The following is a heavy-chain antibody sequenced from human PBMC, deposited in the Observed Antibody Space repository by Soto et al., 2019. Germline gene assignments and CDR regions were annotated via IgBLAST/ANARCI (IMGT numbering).Heavy chain of an antibody. CDR2: IYYSGST. J-gene: IGHJ3*02. CDR1: GGYISSYY. V-gene: IGHV4-59*01. Sequence: SETLSLTCTVSGGYISSYYWSWIRQPPGKGLEWIGYIYYSGSTNYNPSLKSRVTISVDTSKNQFSLKLSSVTAADTAVYYCARVPYYYDSSGYYYPKDAFDIWGQGTMVTVSS. D-gene: IGHD3-22*01. CDR3: ARVPYYYDSSGYYYPKDAFDI.